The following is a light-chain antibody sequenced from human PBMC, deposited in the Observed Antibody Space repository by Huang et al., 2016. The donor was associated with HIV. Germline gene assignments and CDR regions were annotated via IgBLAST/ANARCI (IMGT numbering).Light chain of an antibody. V-gene: IGKV3-15*01. Sequence: EIVMTQSPAALSVSPGERATVSCRSSQSVSRNVAWYQQKPGQAPRLLIHGAPPKATGIPARFSGSGSGKEFTLTISSLQSEDVAVYYCQQYNNLPPLFGPGTKVDIK. CDR3: QQYNNLPPL. CDR2: GAP. CDR1: QSVSRN. J-gene: IGKJ3*01.